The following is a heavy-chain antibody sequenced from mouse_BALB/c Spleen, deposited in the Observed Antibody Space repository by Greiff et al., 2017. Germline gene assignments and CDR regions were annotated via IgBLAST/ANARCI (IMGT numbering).Heavy chain of an antibody. CDR2: IYPYNGGT. CDR1: GYTFTDYN. D-gene: IGHD1-1*01. V-gene: IGHV1S29*02. J-gene: IGHJ4*01. CDR3: ARWDYGSSYDAMDY. Sequence: DVKLQESGPELVKPGASVKISCKASGYTFTDYNMHWVKQSHGKSLEWIGYIYPYNGGTGYNQKFKSKATLTVDNSSSTAYMELRSLTSEDSAVYYCARWDYGSSYDAMDYWGQGTSVTVSS.